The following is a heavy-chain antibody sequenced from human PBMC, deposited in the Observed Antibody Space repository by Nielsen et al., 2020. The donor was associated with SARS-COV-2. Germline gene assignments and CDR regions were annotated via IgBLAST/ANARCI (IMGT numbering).Heavy chain of an antibody. V-gene: IGHV3-7*03. Sequence: GGSLRLSCAASGFTFSSYWMSWVRQAPGKGLEWVANIKQDGSEKYYVDSVKGRFTISRGNAKNSLYLQMNSLRAEDTAVYYCARDSITGTSDYWGQGTLVTVSS. CDR3: ARDSITGTSDY. D-gene: IGHD1/OR15-1a*01. J-gene: IGHJ4*02. CDR1: GFTFSSYW. CDR2: IKQDGSEK.